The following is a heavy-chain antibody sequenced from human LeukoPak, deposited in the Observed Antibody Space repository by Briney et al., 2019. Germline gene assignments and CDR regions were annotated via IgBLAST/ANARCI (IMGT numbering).Heavy chain of an antibody. CDR2: IILILYTA. Sequence: GASVKVSCKASGGTFSSYAISWVRQAPGQGLVWMGRIILILYTAKYAQKFQGRVTITTDESTSTDYMELSSLGSEDTAVYYCAREGFSGGSDYWGQGTLVTVSS. J-gene: IGHJ4*02. CDR1: GGTFSSYA. V-gene: IGHV1-69*05. D-gene: IGHD3-10*01. CDR3: AREGFSGGSDY.